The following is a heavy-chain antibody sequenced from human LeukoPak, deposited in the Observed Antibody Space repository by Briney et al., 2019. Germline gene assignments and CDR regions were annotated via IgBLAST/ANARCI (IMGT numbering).Heavy chain of an antibody. V-gene: IGHV3-21*01. CDR3: ARDFLSGSYCDY. CDR2: ISSSSSYI. Sequence: GGSLRLSCAASGFTFSSYSMNWVRQAPGKGLEWVSSISSSSSYIYYADSVKGRFTISRDNAKNSLYLQMNSLGAEDTAVYYCARDFLSGSYCDYWGQGTLVTVSS. D-gene: IGHD1-26*01. J-gene: IGHJ4*02. CDR1: GFTFSSYS.